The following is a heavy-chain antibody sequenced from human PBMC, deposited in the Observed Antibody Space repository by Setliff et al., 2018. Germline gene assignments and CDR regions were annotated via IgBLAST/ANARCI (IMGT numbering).Heavy chain of an antibody. CDR1: GFTFNSYA. Sequence: QTGGSLRLSCAASGFTFNSYAMSWVRQAPGKGLEWVSTLSGSGGNTYYADSVKGRFTISRDNSKNMLYLQMNSLRAEDTAVYYCAKDRGDYSGPGVRFDPWGQGTLVTVSS. V-gene: IGHV3-23*01. D-gene: IGHD3-10*01. J-gene: IGHJ5*02. CDR2: LSGSGGNT. CDR3: AKDRGDYSGPGVRFDP.